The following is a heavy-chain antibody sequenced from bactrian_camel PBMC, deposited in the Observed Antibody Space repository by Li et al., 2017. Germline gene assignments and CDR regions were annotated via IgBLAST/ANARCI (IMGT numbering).Heavy chain of an antibody. CDR2: IEGPGSH. V-gene: IGHV3S53*01. CDR1: GPSNLERC. D-gene: IGHD2*01. J-gene: IGHJ4*01. Sequence: HVQLVESGGGSVQAGGSLTLSCVVSGPSNLERCMAWFRQAPGKEREVVAVIEGPGSHTYVDSVKGRFTISKDSAKKILYLQMNSLKPEDTAVYYCAAIPRREVMVLYTCEGQGTQVTVS.